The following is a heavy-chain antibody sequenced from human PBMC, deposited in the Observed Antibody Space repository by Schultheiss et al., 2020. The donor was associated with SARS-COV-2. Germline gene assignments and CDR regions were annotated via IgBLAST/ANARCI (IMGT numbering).Heavy chain of an antibody. D-gene: IGHD3-10*01. CDR2: ISGSGGTI. CDR1: GFAFSDHY. CDR3: AREGFYYGSGSYYGMDV. Sequence: GGSLRLSCAASGFAFSDHYMTWIRQAPGKGLEWVSYISGSGGTIYYADSLRGRFIISRDNAKNSLYLQMNSLSAEDSAVYYCAREGFYYGSGSYYGMDVWGQGTTVTVSS. J-gene: IGHJ6*02. V-gene: IGHV3-11*01.